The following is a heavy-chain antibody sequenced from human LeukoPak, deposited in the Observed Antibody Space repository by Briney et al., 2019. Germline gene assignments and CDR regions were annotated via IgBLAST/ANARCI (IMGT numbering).Heavy chain of an antibody. J-gene: IGHJ5*02. Sequence: SETLSLTCTVSGGSISSSSYYWGWIRQPPGKGLEWIGSIYYSGSTYYNPSLKSRVTISVDTSKNQFSLKLSSVTAADTAVYYCARHRGYYDSPNWFDPWGQGTLVTVSS. V-gene: IGHV4-39*01. D-gene: IGHD3-22*01. CDR2: IYYSGST. CDR1: GGSISSSSYY. CDR3: ARHRGYYDSPNWFDP.